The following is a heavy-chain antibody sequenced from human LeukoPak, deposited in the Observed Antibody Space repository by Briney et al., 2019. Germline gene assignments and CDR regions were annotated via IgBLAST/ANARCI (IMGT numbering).Heavy chain of an antibody. V-gene: IGHV4-34*01. Sequence: PSETLSLTCAVYGGSFSSYYWSWIRQPPGKGLEWLGEINHSGSTNYNPSLKSRVTISVDTSKNQFSLKLSSVTAADTAVYYCAREGIPWYFDLWGRGTLVTVSS. CDR3: AREGIPWYFDL. J-gene: IGHJ2*01. CDR1: GGSFSSYY. D-gene: IGHD5-18*01. CDR2: INHSGST.